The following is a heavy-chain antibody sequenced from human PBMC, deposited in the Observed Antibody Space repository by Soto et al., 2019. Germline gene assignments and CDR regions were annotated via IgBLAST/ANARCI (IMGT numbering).Heavy chain of an antibody. Sequence: SETLSLTCAVSGASVRSYHWSWIRQAAGKGLEWIGRVQMSGTTNYNPSPKTRVTMSLDTSKNEVSLRMTSVTAADTAVYFCAKDRSTMRWFDPWGQGILVTVSS. V-gene: IGHV4-4*07. D-gene: IGHD1-1*01. CDR1: GASVRSYH. CDR2: VQMSGTT. J-gene: IGHJ5*02. CDR3: AKDRSTMRWFDP.